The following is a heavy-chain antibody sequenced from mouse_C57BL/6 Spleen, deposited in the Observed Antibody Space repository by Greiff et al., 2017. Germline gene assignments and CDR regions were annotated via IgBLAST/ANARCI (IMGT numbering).Heavy chain of an antibody. V-gene: IGHV14-4*01. CDR2: IDPENGDT. D-gene: IGHD4-1*01. CDR3: TKRLGAYYFDY. CDR1: GFNIKDDY. J-gene: IGHJ2*01. Sequence: EVQLQQSGAELVRPGASVKLSCTASGFNIKDDYMHWVKQRPEQGLEWIGWIDPENGDTEYASKFQGKATITADTSSNTAYLQLSSLTSEDTAVYYCTKRLGAYYFDYGGQGTTLTVSA.